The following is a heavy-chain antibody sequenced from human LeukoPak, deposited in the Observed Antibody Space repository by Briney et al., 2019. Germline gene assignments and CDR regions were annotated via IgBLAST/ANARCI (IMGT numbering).Heavy chain of an antibody. J-gene: IGHJ1*01. Sequence: GRSLRLSCAASGLTFSHYGMHWVRQSPGKGLGRVALIWNDGSKKYYADSVKGRFTISRDNAKNTLYLQMDSLRAEDTAVYYCTMWSGSSYIEYFQHWGQGTLVTVSS. CDR3: TMWSGSSYIEYFQH. V-gene: IGHV3-33*01. CDR1: GLTFSHYG. D-gene: IGHD1-26*01. CDR2: IWNDGSKK.